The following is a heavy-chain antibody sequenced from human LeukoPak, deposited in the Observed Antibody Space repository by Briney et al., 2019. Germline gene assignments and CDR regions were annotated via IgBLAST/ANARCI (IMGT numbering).Heavy chain of an antibody. D-gene: IGHD3-3*01. V-gene: IGHV1-69*01. CDR1: GGTFSSYA. CDR3: ATGLTIFGVVISDY. J-gene: IGHJ4*02. CDR2: IIPIFGTA. Sequence: GSSVKVSCKASGGTFSSYAISWVRQAPGQGLEWMGGIIPIFGTANYAQKFQGRVTITADESTSTAYMELSSLRSEDTAVYYCATGLTIFGVVISDYWGQGTLVTVSS.